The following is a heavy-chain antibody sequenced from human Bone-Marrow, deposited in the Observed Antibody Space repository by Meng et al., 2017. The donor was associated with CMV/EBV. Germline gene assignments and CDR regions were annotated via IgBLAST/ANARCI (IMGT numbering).Heavy chain of an antibody. CDR1: GFTFSSYS. Sequence: GGSLRLSCAASGFTFSSYSMSWVRQAPGKGLEWVSSISSSSSYIYYADSVKGRFTISRDNAKNSLYLQMNSLRAEDTAVYYCARDADIVVVPAYFDYWGQGTLVTVSS. J-gene: IGHJ4*02. V-gene: IGHV3-21*01. CDR3: ARDADIVVVPAYFDY. CDR2: ISSSSSYI. D-gene: IGHD2-2*01.